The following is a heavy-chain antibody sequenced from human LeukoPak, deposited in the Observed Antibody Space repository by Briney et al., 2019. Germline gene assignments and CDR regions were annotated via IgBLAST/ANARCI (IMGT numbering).Heavy chain of an antibody. CDR2: ISRHGSSI. CDR3: ARTGQYCSGGTCYSGQFDF. CDR1: GFSFSDYY. D-gene: IGHD2-15*01. J-gene: IGHJ4*02. Sequence: GGSLRLSCAASGFSFSDYYVIWVRQAPGRGLEYVTYISRHGSSIHYADSVKGRFTISRDNANNSLFLQMNSLRAEDTAVYYCARTGQYCSGGTCYSGQFDFWGQGTLVTVSS. V-gene: IGHV3-11*01.